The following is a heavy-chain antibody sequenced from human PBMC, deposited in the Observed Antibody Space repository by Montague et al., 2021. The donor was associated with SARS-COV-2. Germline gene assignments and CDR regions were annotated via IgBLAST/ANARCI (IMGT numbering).Heavy chain of an antibody. Sequence: SETLSLTCTVSGGSISSYYWSWIRQPPGKGLEWIGYIYYSGSTNYNPSFKSRATLSVDTSKNQFSLKLSSVTAADTAVYYCARVKGGYYYGLGVSAHFDYWGQGTLVTVSS. J-gene: IGHJ4*02. CDR3: ARVKGGYYYGLGVSAHFDY. D-gene: IGHD3-10*01. CDR1: GGSISSYY. V-gene: IGHV4-59*01. CDR2: IYYSGST.